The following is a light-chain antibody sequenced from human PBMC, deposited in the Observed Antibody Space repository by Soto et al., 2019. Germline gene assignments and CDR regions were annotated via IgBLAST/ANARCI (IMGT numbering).Light chain of an antibody. CDR2: AAS. Sequence: DIQMTQSPSSLSASVGDRVTITWRASQSITSYLNWYQQKPGKAPQLLIYAASSLQSGVPSRFSGSGSGTEFTLTISSLQPEDFATYFCQQSYTTPWTFGQGTKVEVK. CDR3: QQSYTTPWT. J-gene: IGKJ1*01. V-gene: IGKV1-39*01. CDR1: QSITSY.